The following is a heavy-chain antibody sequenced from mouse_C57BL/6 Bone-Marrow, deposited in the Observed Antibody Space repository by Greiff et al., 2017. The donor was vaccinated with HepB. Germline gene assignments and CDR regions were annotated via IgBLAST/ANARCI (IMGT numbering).Heavy chain of an antibody. CDR3: ARGHYGSSSAWFAD. Sequence: EVQLVESGPVLVKPGASVKMSCKASGYTFTDYYMNWVKQSHGKSLEWIGVINPYNGGTSYNQKFKGKATLTVDKSSSTAYMELNSLTSEDSAVYYCARGHYGSSSAWFADWGQGTLVTVSA. CDR1: GYTFTDYY. D-gene: IGHD1-1*01. CDR2: INPYNGGT. V-gene: IGHV1-19*01. J-gene: IGHJ3*01.